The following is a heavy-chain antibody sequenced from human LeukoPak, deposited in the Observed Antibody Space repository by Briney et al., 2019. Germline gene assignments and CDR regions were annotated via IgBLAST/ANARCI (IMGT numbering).Heavy chain of an antibody. CDR1: GGSISSGGYY. D-gene: IGHD3-10*01. V-gene: IGHV4-39*07. J-gene: IGHJ6*02. CDR3: RRGSGTHYYYYGMDV. Sequence: PSETLSLTCTVSGGSISSGGYYWSWIRQPPGKGLEWIGSIYYSGSTYYNPSLKSRVTISVDTSKNQFSLKLSSVTAADTAVYYCRRGSGTHYYYYGMDVWGQGTTVTVSS. CDR2: IYYSGST.